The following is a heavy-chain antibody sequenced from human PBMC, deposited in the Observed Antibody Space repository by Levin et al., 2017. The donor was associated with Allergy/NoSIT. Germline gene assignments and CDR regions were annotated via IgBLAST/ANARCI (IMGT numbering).Heavy chain of an antibody. V-gene: IGHV4-61*02. Sequence: SQTLSLTCTVSGGSISSGSYYWSWIRQPAGKGLEWIGRIYTSGSTNYNPSLKSRVTISVDTSKNQFSLKLSSVTAADTAVYYCARDSGELYPYYYYYMDVWGKGTTVTVSS. CDR1: GGSISSGSYY. CDR2: IYTSGST. CDR3: ARDSGELYPYYYYYMDV. D-gene: IGHD3-10*01. J-gene: IGHJ6*03.